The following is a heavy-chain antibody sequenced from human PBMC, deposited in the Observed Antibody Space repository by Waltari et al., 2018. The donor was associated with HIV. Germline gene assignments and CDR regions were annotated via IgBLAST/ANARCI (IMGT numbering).Heavy chain of an antibody. CDR2: IKSEDDGGTT. CDR3: TSTGGGITDY. D-gene: IGHD2-15*01. Sequence: EVQLVESGGGLVKPGESLRLSCAASGFTPTNAWMSWVRQAPGEGPEWVGRIKSEDDGGTTDYAAPVKGRFTISRDDSKNALYLQMNSLKTEDTALYYCTSTGGGITDYWGQGTLVTVSS. J-gene: IGHJ4*02. V-gene: IGHV3-15*01. CDR1: GFTPTNAW.